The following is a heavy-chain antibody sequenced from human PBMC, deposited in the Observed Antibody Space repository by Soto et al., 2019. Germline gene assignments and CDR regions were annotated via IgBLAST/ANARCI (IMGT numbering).Heavy chain of an antibody. CDR3: ARDSVNSGYDIGYYFDY. D-gene: IGHD5-12*01. CDR2: IWYDGSNK. Sequence: GGSLRLSCAASGFTFSSYGMHWVRQAPGKGLEWVAVIWYDGSNKYYADSVKGRFTISRDNSKNTLYLQMNSLRAEDTAVYYCARDSVNSGYDIGYYFDYWGQGTLVTVSS. J-gene: IGHJ4*02. V-gene: IGHV3-33*01. CDR1: GFTFSSYG.